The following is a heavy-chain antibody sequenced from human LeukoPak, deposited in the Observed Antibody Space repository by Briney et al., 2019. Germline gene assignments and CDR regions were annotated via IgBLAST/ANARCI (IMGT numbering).Heavy chain of an antibody. V-gene: IGHV3-21*01. CDR3: ARVGASSSWYGSYYYYYMDV. CDR2: ISNSGSYI. CDR1: GFAFSSYT. J-gene: IGHJ6*03. Sequence: GESLRLSCAASGFAFSSYTMSWVRQAPGKGLEWVSLISNSGSYIYYAESMKGRVTISRDNAKNSLFLQMNSLRDEDTALYYCARVGASSSWYGSYYYYYMDVWGMGTTVTVSS. D-gene: IGHD6-13*01.